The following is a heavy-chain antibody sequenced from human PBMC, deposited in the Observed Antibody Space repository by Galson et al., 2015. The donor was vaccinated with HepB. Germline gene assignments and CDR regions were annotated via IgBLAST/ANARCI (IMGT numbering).Heavy chain of an antibody. V-gene: IGHV3-48*01. D-gene: IGHD6-19*01. CDR1: GFTFSSYS. J-gene: IGHJ1*01. Sequence: SLRLSCAASGFTFSSYSMNWVRQAPGKGLEWVSYISSSSSTIYYADSVKGRFTISRDNAKNSLYLQMNSLRAEDTAVYYCARDSSSGWKTEYFQHWGQGTLVTVSS. CDR3: ARDSSSGWKTEYFQH. CDR2: ISSSSSTI.